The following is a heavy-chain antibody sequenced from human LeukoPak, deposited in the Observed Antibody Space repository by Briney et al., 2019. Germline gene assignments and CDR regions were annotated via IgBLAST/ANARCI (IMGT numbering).Heavy chain of an antibody. CDR3: AKDQVISGSEASDI. CDR2: ISGSGVGT. CDR1: GFTFSTSA. J-gene: IGHJ3*02. V-gene: IGHV3-23*01. D-gene: IGHD2-21*01. Sequence: GSLRLSCAASGFTFSTSAMTWVRQAPGKGLEWVSGISGSGVGTYYADSVKGRFTISRDNSWNTLYLQMSSLRAEDTAVYYCAKDQVISGSEASDIWGQGTMVTVSS.